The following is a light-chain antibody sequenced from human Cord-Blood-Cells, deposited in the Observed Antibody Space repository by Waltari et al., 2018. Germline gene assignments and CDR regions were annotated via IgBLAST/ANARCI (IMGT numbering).Light chain of an antibody. CDR2: DFS. CDR3: SSYTSSSTLVV. J-gene: IGLJ2*01. CDR1: SSDVGGYNY. V-gene: IGLV2-14*01. Sequence: QSALTQPASVSGSPGQSITIACTGTSSDVGGYNYVSWYQQHPGKAPQLIIYDFSNRPSGVSNRFSGSKSGNTASLTISGLQAEDEADYYCSSYTSSSTLVVFGGGTKLTVL.